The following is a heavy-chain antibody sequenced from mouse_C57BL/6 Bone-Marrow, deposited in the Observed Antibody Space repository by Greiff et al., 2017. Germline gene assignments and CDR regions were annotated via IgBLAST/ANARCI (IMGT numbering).Heavy chain of an antibody. Sequence: EVQLQQSGPVLVKPGASVKLSCKASGYTFTDYCMNWVKQSPGQSLEWIGEINPSNGGTSYNQKFKGKATLTADKSSSTAYMELNSLTSEDSAVYYCASDGYYGCDPFLDYWGQGTTLTVSS. CDR2: INPSNGGT. CDR3: ASDGYYGCDPFLDY. D-gene: IGHD2-3*01. J-gene: IGHJ2*01. V-gene: IGHV1-19*01. CDR1: GYTFTDYC.